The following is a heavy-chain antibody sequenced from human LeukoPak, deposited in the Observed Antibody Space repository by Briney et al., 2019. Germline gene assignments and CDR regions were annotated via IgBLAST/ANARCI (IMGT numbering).Heavy chain of an antibody. CDR1: GFTFSSYE. CDR2: ISSSGSPI. Sequence: GGSLRLSCAASGFTFSSYEMNWVRQAPGKGLEWVSYISSSGSPIYNADSVKGRFTISRDNAKNSLYLQMNSLRAEDTAVYYCARGDGYCPDYWGQGTLVTVSS. D-gene: IGHD2-2*03. J-gene: IGHJ4*02. CDR3: ARGDGYCPDY. V-gene: IGHV3-48*03.